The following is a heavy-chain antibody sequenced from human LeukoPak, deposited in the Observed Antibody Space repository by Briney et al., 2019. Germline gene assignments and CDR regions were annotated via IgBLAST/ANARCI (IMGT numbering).Heavy chain of an antibody. J-gene: IGHJ4*02. CDR3: ARAPVRGVIPFDY. D-gene: IGHD3-10*02. CDR1: GYTFTGYY. CDR2: INPNSGGT. V-gene: IGHV1-2*02. Sequence: ASVKVSCKASGYTFTGYYMHWVRQAPGQGLEWMGWINPNSGGTNYAQKFQGRVTMTRDTSISTAYMELSRLRSDDTAVYYCARAPVRGVIPFDYWGQGTLVTVSS.